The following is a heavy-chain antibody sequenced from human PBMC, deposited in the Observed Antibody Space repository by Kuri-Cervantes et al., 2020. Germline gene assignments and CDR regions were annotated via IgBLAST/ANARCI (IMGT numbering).Heavy chain of an antibody. V-gene: IGHV3-30*18. Sequence: GGSLRLSCAASGFTFSSYGMHWARQAPGKGLEWVAVISYDGSNKYYADSVKGRFTISRDNSKNTLYLQMNSLRAEDTAVYYCAKSGLEQWLPFWDYYYYYGMDVWGQGTTVTVSS. J-gene: IGHJ6*02. CDR1: GFTFSSYG. CDR3: AKSGLEQWLPFWDYYYYYGMDV. D-gene: IGHD6-19*01. CDR2: ISYDGSNK.